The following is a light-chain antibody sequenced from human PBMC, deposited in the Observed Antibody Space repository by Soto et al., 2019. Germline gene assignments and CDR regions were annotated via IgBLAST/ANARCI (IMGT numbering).Light chain of an antibody. V-gene: IGKV3-20*01. CDR1: QTVSNNY. J-gene: IGKJ1*01. CDR2: GAS. Sequence: ESVLTQSPGTLSLSSGERATLSCRASQTVSNNYLAWYQQKPGQTPTVLIYGASTRATGIPDRFSGSGSGTDFILTISRLEHEDFAVYYWQQYDTSPTFGQGTKVEIK. CDR3: QQYDTSPT.